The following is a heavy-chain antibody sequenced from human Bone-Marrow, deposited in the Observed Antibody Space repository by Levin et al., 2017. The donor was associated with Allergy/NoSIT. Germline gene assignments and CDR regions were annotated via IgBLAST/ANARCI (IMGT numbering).Heavy chain of an antibody. V-gene: IGHV4-39*01. J-gene: IGHJ4*02. CDR1: GVSITTHNHY. CDR3: AGLIAAAGTNYFNH. Sequence: GSLRLSCSVSGVSITTHNHYWAWIRQPPGKGLEWIATIGYDGSTYYNKSLKRRVIITLDTSESQFSLRLTSVTAADTAVYFCAGLIAAAGTNYFNHWGQGILVTVSS. CDR2: IGYDGST. D-gene: IGHD6-13*01.